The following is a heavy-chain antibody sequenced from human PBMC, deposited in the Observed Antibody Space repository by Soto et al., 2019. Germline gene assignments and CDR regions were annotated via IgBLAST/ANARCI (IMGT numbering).Heavy chain of an antibody. D-gene: IGHD1-7*01. CDR3: AKERRGELRHFDN. CDR2: ISASGTTT. J-gene: IGHJ4*02. Sequence: EVQLLESGGDWVQPGGSLRLSCTASGFIFSNYAMNWVRQAPGKGLEWVSAISASGTTTYYADSVKGRFTISRDNSKNTPYLQINSLRAEDTAVYFCAKERRGELRHFDNWGKGTLVTVSS. V-gene: IGHV3-23*01. CDR1: GFIFSNYA.